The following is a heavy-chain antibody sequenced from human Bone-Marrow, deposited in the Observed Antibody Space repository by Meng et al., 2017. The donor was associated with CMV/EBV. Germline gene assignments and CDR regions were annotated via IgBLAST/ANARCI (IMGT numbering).Heavy chain of an antibody. D-gene: IGHD3-3*01. V-gene: IGHV3-30-3*01. CDR2: ISYDGNNK. CDR3: ARDTNWSGCFD. J-gene: IGHJ4*02. CDR1: GFNFKNCA. Sequence: GESLKISCAASGFNFKNCAMHWVRQAPGKGLEWVAVISYDGNNKYYIDSVKGRFTIARDNSKNTLYLQMNSLRAEDTAVYYCARDTNWSGCFDWGQGTLVTVSS.